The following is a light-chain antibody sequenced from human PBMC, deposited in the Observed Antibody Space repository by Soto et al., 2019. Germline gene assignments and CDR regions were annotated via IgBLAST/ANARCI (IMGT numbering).Light chain of an antibody. CDR3: QQYGSSPRT. V-gene: IGKV3-20*01. Sequence: DIVLTQSPGTLSLSPGERATLSCRASQSVNSGYLAWYQQKPGQAPRLLIYGASSRATGIPDRFTGSGSGTDFTLTISRLEPEDFAVYYCQQYGSSPRTFGQGTELEI. J-gene: IGKJ2*01. CDR2: GAS. CDR1: QSVNSGY.